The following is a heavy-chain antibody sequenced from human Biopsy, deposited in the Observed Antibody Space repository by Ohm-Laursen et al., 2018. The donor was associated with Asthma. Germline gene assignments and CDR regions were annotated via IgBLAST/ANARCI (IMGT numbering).Heavy chain of an antibody. CDR2: THYSGST. CDR3: ASPVNRAFGGYEWAAVFDY. Sequence: SDTLSLTCAVTGGSVTSATFHWSWIRQAPGKGPEWIGTTHYSGSTFYKPSLRSRVTMSLDTSTNQFSLRLRSVTATDTAVYYCASPVNRAFGGYEWAAVFDYWGQGILVTVSS. J-gene: IGHJ4*02. CDR1: GGSVTSATFH. D-gene: IGHD5-12*01. V-gene: IGHV4-39*01.